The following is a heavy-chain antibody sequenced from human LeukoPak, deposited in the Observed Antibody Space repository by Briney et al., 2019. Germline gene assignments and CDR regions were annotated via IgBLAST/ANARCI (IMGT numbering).Heavy chain of an antibody. CDR2: ISSSGRYI. D-gene: IGHD4-17*01. Sequence: GGSLRLSCAASGLIFSDYYMGWFRQAPGRGLECVSYISSSGRYINYADSVKGRFTISRDNAKNSLHLQMNSLRPEDTAVYYCAKDRDYGDYWGVWWYFDLWGRGTLVTVSS. CDR1: GLIFSDYY. V-gene: IGHV3-11*05. J-gene: IGHJ2*01. CDR3: AKDRDYGDYWGVWWYFDL.